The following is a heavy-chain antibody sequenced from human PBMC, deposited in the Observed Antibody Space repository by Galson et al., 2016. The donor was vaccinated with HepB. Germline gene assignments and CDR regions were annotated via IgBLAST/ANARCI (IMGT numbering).Heavy chain of an antibody. Sequence: SLRLSCAASGFTFSRYGMHWVRQAPGKGLEWVAVILYAGSKKYYADSVKGRFTISRDNSKNTLYLQMNSLRAEETAVYYCARDSFTIFGVTPNWFDPWGQGTLVTVSS. D-gene: IGHD3-3*01. CDR3: ARDSFTIFGVTPNWFDP. V-gene: IGHV3-33*01. J-gene: IGHJ5*02. CDR1: GFTFSRYG. CDR2: ILYAGSKK.